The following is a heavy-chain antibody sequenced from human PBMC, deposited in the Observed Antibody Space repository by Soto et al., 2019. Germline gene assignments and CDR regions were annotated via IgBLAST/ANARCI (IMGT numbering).Heavy chain of an antibody. J-gene: IGHJ4*02. Sequence: SETLSLTCAVYGGSFSGYYWSWIRQPPGKGLEWIGEINHSGSTNYNPSLKSRVTISVDTSKNQFSLKLSSVTAADTAVYYCARTYAGGYFDYWGQGTLVTVSS. CDR2: INHSGST. CDR1: GGSFSGYY. CDR3: ARTYAGGYFDY. V-gene: IGHV4-34*01. D-gene: IGHD2-2*01.